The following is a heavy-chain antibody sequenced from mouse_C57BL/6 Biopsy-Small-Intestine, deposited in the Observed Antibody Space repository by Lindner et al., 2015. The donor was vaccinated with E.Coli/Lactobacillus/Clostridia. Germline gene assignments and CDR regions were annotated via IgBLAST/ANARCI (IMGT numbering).Heavy chain of an antibody. Sequence: VQLQESGAELVKPGASAKFSCKASGYTFTGYWIGWVKQRPGHGLEWIGENVPGSGSTNYNEKFKGKATFTADTSSNTAYMQLSSLTTEDSAIYYCATYHYGSRSYFDYWGQGTTLTVSS. D-gene: IGHD1-1*01. CDR1: GYTFTGYW. J-gene: IGHJ2*01. CDR3: ATYHYGSRSYFDY. V-gene: IGHV1-9*01. CDR2: NVPGSGST.